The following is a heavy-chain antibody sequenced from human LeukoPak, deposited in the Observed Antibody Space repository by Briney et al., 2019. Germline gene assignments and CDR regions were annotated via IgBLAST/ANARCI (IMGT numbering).Heavy chain of an antibody. V-gene: IGHV1-69*13. CDR2: IIPIFGTA. CDR3: ARCRSGGYCSSTSCYPPPRPIPKWYGMDV. Sequence: SVKVSCKASGGTFSSYAISWVRQAPGQGLEWMGGIIPIFGTANYAQKFQGRVTITADESTSTAYMELSSLRSEDTAVYYCARCRSGGYCSSTSCYPPPRPIPKWYGMDVWGQGTTVTVSS. D-gene: IGHD2-2*01. J-gene: IGHJ6*02. CDR1: GGTFSSYA.